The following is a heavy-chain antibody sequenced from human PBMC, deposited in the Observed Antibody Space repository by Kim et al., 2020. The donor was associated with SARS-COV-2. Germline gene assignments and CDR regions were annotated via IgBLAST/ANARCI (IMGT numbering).Heavy chain of an antibody. Sequence: GGSLRLSCGASGFTFRSYGMHWVRQAPGKGLDWVASIWYDGSNEYHADSVKGRFTISRDNSKNTLYLQMNSLRVEDTAVFYCGRDRQNGAFGAIDIWGQGTMVTV. CDR3: GRDRQNGAFGAIDI. J-gene: IGHJ3*02. CDR2: IWYDGSNE. V-gene: IGHV3-33*01. CDR1: GFTFRSYG. D-gene: IGHD1-26*01.